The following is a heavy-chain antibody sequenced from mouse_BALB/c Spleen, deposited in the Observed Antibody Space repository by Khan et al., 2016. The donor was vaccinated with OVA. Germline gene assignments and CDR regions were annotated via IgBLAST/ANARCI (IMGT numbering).Heavy chain of an antibody. Sequence: QIQLVQSGPELKKPGETVKISCKASGFTFTNYGMNWVKQAPGKGLKWMGWINTYTGEPTYADDFKGRFAFSLETSASTAYLQIKHLKNEDMATYFCARMKPYWYFDVWGAGTTVTVSS. CDR1: GFTFTNYG. J-gene: IGHJ1*01. V-gene: IGHV9-1*02. CDR2: INTYTGEP. CDR3: ARMKPYWYFDV.